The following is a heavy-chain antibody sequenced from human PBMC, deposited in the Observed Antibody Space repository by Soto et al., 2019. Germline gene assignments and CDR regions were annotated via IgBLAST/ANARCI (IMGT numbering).Heavy chain of an antibody. CDR1: GFSVSTNY. J-gene: IGHJ4*02. V-gene: IGHV3-53*01. Sequence: EVQLVESGGGLIQPGGSLRLSCAAFGFSVSTNYMSWVRQAPGKGLEWVSVIYSGGSTYYADSVKGRFTISRGNSKNTLYLQMNSLRAEDTAVYYCARASIAAAGYYFEYWGQGTLVTVSS. D-gene: IGHD6-13*01. CDR3: ARASIAAAGYYFEY. CDR2: IYSGGST.